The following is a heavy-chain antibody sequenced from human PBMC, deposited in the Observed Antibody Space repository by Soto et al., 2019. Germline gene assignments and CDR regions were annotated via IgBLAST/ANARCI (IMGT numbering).Heavy chain of an antibody. CDR2: IYYSGST. D-gene: IGHD4-17*01. Sequence: SETLSLTCTVSGGSVSSGSYYWGWIRQPPGKGLEWIGYIYYSGSTNYNPSLKSRVTISVDTSKIQFSLKLSSVTAADTAVYYCARGYSTVTTYWFDPWGQGTLVTVSS. J-gene: IGHJ5*02. CDR3: ARGYSTVTTYWFDP. V-gene: IGHV4-61*01. CDR1: GGSVSSGSYY.